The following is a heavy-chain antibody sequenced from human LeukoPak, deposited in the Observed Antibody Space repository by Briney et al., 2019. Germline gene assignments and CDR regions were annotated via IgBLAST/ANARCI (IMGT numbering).Heavy chain of an antibody. CDR3: ASNVTTTPITTGGTFNI. CDR2: ISSSSTYI. D-gene: IGHD4-17*01. V-gene: IGHV3-21*01. CDR1: GFTFSSYS. J-gene: IGHJ3*02. Sequence: GGSLRLSCAASGFTFSSYSMNWVRQAPGKGLEWVSYISSSSTYIYYADSVKGRFTVSRDNAQNSLHLQMNSLRAEDTAVYYCASNVTTTPITTGGTFNIWGQGTMVTVSS.